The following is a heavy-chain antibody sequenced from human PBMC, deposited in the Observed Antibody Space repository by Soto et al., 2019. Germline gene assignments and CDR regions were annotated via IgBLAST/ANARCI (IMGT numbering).Heavy chain of an antibody. CDR2: INHSGST. D-gene: IGHD2-2*02. J-gene: IGHJ4*02. Sequence: SETLSLTCAVYGGSFSGYYWSWIRQPPGKGLEWIGEINHSGSTNYNPSLKSRVTISVDTSKNQFSLKLSSVTAADTAVYYCARGRTVMLYCSSTSCYRGRHYFAYWGQGTLVTVSS. V-gene: IGHV4-34*01. CDR3: ARGRTVMLYCSSTSCYRGRHYFAY. CDR1: GGSFSGYY.